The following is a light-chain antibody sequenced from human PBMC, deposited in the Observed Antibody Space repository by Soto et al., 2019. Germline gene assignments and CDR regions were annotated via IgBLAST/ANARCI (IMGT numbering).Light chain of an antibody. CDR3: CSYAGPSTWV. V-gene: IGLV2-23*01. CDR2: EDN. Sequence: QPVLTQPASVSGSPGQSIAISCTGTSSAIGSYNLVSWYQQYSGKAPKLIIFEDNRRPLRVSNRFSGSRSGNTASLTISGLQADDEADYYCCSYAGPSTWVFGGGTKLTVL. CDR1: SSAIGSYNL. J-gene: IGLJ3*02.